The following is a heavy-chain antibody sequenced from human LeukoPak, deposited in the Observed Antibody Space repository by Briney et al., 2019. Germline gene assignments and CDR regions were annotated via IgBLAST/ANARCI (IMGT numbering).Heavy chain of an antibody. CDR3: ARVGRGIVVVPAAPYYYYYMDV. J-gene: IGHJ6*03. V-gene: IGHV4-59*01. Sequence: SETLFLTCTVSGGSISSYYWSWIRQPPGKGLEWIGYIYYSGSTNYNPSLKSRVTISVDTSKDQFSLKLSSVTAADTAVYYCARVGRGIVVVPAAPYYYYYMDVWGKGTTVTVSS. CDR2: IYYSGST. D-gene: IGHD2-2*01. CDR1: GGSISSYY.